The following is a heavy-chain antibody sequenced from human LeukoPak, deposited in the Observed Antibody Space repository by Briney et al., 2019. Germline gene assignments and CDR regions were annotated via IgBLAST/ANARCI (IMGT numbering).Heavy chain of an antibody. CDR2: INHSGST. J-gene: IGHJ6*03. D-gene: IGHD3-3*01. Sequence: SETLSLTCAVYGGSFSGYYWSWIRQPPGKGLEWIGEINHSGSTNYNPSLKSRVTISVDTSKNQFSLKLSSVTAADTAVYYCARGPTIFGAVIRYYYMDVWGKGTTVTVSS. V-gene: IGHV4-34*01. CDR3: ARGPTIFGAVIRYYYMDV. CDR1: GGSFSGYY.